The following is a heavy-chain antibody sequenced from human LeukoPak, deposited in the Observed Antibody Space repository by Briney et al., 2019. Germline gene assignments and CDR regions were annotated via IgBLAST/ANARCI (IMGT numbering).Heavy chain of an antibody. CDR1: GGSISSGGYY. V-gene: IGHV4-31*03. J-gene: IGHJ6*03. Sequence: SETLSLTCTVSGGSISSGGYYWSWLPQRPGQGLEWIGYIYYSGSTYYSPSLKSRVTISVDTSKNQFSLKLSSVTAADTAGYYCARLQLRAYYMDVWGKGTTVTVSS. CDR3: ARLQLRAYYMDV. D-gene: IGHD1-7*01. CDR2: IYYSGST.